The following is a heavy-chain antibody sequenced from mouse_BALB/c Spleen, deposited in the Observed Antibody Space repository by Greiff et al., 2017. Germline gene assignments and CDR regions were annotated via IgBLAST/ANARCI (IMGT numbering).Heavy chain of an antibody. J-gene: IGHJ4*01. CDR2: IDPANGNT. D-gene: IGHD1-1*01. CDR1: GFNNKDTY. Sequence: VQLQQSGAELVKPGASVKLSCTASGFNNKDTYMHWVKQRPEQGLEWIGRIDPANGNTKYDPKFQGKATITADTSSNTAYLQLSSLTSEDTAVYYCARSGYYGSSPHYYAMDYWGQGTSVTVSS. V-gene: IGHV14-3*02. CDR3: ARSGYYGSSPHYYAMDY.